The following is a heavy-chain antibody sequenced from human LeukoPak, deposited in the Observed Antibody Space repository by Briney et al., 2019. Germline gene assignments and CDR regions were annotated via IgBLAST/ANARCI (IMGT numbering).Heavy chain of an antibody. CDR1: GFTFSNAW. J-gene: IGHJ4*02. V-gene: IGHV3-15*01. CDR2: IKSKTDGGTT. CDR3: TTELSITMIVVVTPY. Sequence: GGSLRLSCAASGFTFSNAWMSWGRQAPGKGLQWVGRIKSKTDGGTTDYAAPVKGRFTISRDDSKNTLYLQMNSLKTEDTAVYYCTTELSITMIVVVTPYWGQGTLVTVSS. D-gene: IGHD3-22*01.